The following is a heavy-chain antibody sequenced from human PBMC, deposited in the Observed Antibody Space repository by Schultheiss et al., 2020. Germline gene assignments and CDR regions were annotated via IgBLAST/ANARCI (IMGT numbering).Heavy chain of an antibody. V-gene: IGHV3-30*01. D-gene: IGHD2/OR15-2a*01. CDR1: GFTFSSHA. CDR3: ATGGTTWSY. CDR2: ISYDGSDK. J-gene: IGHJ4*02. Sequence: GESLKISCAASGFTFSSHAIHWVRQAPGKGLEWVAVISYDGSDKSYADSVKGRFTISRDNSKNTLYLQMNSLRAEDTAVYYCATGGTTWSYWGQGTLVTVSS.